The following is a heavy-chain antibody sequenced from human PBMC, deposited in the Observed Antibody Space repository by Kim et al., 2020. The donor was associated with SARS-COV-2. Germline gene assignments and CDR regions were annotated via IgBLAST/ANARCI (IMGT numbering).Heavy chain of an antibody. CDR1: GGSIRSSGYY. J-gene: IGHJ4*02. CDR2: VYYTGRT. D-gene: IGHD2-21*01. V-gene: IGHV4-39*01. Sequence: SETLSLTCTVSGGSIRSSGYYWGWIRQPPGKGLEWIGSVYYTGRTYYNPPLKSRVTISVDTSKNQFSLKLSSVTAADRAVYYCARHFRGPSIRFFGLFQFDYWGQGTLLTVSS. CDR3: ARHFRGPSIRFFGLFQFDY.